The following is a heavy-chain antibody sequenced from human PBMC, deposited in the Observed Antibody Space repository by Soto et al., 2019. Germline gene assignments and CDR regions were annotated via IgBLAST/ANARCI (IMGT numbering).Heavy chain of an antibody. CDR2: ISYDGSNK. CDR3: ARDTAMTIDYYYYYGMDV. Sequence: VGSLRLSCAASGFTLSSYAMHWVRQAPGKGLEWVAVISYDGSNKYYADSAKGRFTISRDNSKNTLYLQMNSLRAEDTAVYYCARDTAMTIDYYYYYGMDVWGQGTTVTVSS. V-gene: IGHV3-30-3*01. CDR1: GFTLSSYA. D-gene: IGHD5-18*01. J-gene: IGHJ6*02.